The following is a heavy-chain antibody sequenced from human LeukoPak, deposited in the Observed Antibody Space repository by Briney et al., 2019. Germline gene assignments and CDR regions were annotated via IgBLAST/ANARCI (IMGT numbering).Heavy chain of an antibody. D-gene: IGHD2-15*01. CDR3: AKSDLGHRSRQVGHFDY. V-gene: IGHV3-48*02. CDR1: GFTFNTYS. CDR2: ISSSSSTI. Sequence: GGSLRLSCAASGFTFNTYSMNWVRQAPGKGLEWVSYISSSSSTIYYADSVKGRFTVSRDNAKNSLYLQMNSLRDEHTAVYYCAKSDLGHRSRQVGHFDYWGQGTLVTVSS. J-gene: IGHJ4*02.